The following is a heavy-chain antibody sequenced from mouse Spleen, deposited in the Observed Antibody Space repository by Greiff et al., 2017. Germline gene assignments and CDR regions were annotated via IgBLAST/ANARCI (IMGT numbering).Heavy chain of an antibody. V-gene: IGHV1-7*01. CDR3: ATHRYGYAMDY. Sequence: QVQLQQSGAELAKPGASVKLSCKASGYTFTSYWMHWAKQRPGQGLEWIGYINPSSGYTKYNQKFKDKATLTADKSSSTAYMQLSSLTYEDSAVYYCATHRYGYAMDYWGQGTSVTVSS. CDR2: INPSSGYT. D-gene: IGHD2-14*01. J-gene: IGHJ4*01. CDR1: GYTFTSYW.